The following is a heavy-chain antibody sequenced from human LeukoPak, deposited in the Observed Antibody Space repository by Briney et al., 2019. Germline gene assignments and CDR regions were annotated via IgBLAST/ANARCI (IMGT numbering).Heavy chain of an antibody. CDR1: GGTFSSYA. V-gene: IGHV1-69*06. J-gene: IGHJ3*02. D-gene: IGHD6-13*01. Sequence: WASVKVSCKASGGTFSSYAISWVRQAPGQGLEWMGGIIPIFGTANYAQKFQGRVTITADKSTSTAYMELSSLRSEDTAVYYCARRPKAAAGNSAFDIWGQGTMVTVSS. CDR3: ARRPKAAAGNSAFDI. CDR2: IIPIFGTA.